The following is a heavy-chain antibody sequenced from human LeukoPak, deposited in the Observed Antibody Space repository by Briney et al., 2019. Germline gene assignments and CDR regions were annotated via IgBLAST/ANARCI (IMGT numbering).Heavy chain of an antibody. CDR3: ATDQKMVRGVYWFDP. CDR2: FDPEDGET. CDR1: GCTLTELS. V-gene: IGHV1-24*01. D-gene: IGHD3-10*01. Sequence: GASVKVSCKVSGCTLTELSMHWVRQAPGKGLDWMGGFDPEDGETIYAQKFQGRVTMTEDTSTDTAYMELSSLRSEDTAVYYCATDQKMVRGVYWFDPWGQGTLVTVSS. J-gene: IGHJ5*02.